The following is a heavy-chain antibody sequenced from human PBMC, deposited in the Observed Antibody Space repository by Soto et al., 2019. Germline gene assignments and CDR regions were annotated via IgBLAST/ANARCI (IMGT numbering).Heavy chain of an antibody. V-gene: IGHV3-74*01. CDR3: VRTSMVVAAATREDY. J-gene: IGHJ4*02. Sequence: EVQLVESGGGLVQPGGSLRLSCAASGFTFSSYWMHWVRQAPGKGLVWVSRINSEGSSTSYADAVKGRFTSSRDNAKNTLYLQMNSLRAEDTAMYYCVRTSMVVAAATREDYWGQGTLVTVSS. CDR1: GFTFSSYW. D-gene: IGHD2-15*01. CDR2: INSEGSST.